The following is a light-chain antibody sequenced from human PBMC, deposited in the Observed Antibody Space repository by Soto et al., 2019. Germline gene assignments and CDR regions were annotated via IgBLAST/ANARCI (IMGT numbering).Light chain of an antibody. V-gene: IGLV2-23*01. CDR1: SGYVGTYSL. CDR2: EGH. CDR3: CLYVGATTYV. J-gene: IGLJ1*01. Sequence: SALAQPASVSGSPGQSITICCGLASGYVGTYSLVSWYQQHPGKAPKVVIYEGHKRPSGVPDRFSGSTSVNTASLTISGLQTDDEADYYCCLYVGATTYVFGTGTKVTVL.